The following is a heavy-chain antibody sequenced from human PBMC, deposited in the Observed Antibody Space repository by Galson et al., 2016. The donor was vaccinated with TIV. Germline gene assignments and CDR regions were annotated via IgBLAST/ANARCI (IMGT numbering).Heavy chain of an antibody. Sequence: SLRLSCAASGITFDAYAMHWVRQAPGKGLEWVAGINWSSASMGYADSVKGRFTISRDNAKNSLYLQMHSLRGEDTALYFCAKGAKDFVYQGMDVWGQGTTVTVSS. V-gene: IGHV3-9*01. J-gene: IGHJ6*02. CDR1: GITFDAYA. CDR3: AKGAKDFVYQGMDV. CDR2: INWSSASM. D-gene: IGHD2/OR15-2a*01.